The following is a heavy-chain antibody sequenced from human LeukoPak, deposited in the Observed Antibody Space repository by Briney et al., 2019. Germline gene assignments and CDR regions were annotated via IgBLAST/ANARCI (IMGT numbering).Heavy chain of an antibody. CDR1: GFTFSNFA. V-gene: IGHV3-23*01. CDR2: ICKSGGST. CDR3: ARRAGAYSHPYDY. J-gene: IGHJ4*02. Sequence: PGGSLRLSCAGSGFTFSNFAMSWVRQAPGRGLEWVSAICKSGGSTFYADSVRGRFTISRDNSMNTLFLQMNSLRAEDTAVYYCARRAGAYSHPYDYWGQGTLVTVSS. D-gene: IGHD4/OR15-4a*01.